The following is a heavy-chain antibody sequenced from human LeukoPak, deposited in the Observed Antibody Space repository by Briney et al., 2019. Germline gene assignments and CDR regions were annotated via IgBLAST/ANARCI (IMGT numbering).Heavy chain of an antibody. J-gene: IGHJ6*02. Sequence: GGSLRLSCAASGFTFSSYGMHWVRQAPGKGLEWVAFIRYDGSNKYYADSVKGRFTISRDNSKNTLYLQMNSLRAEDTAVYYCAKDRGIAAVGRYYGMDVWGQGTTVTVSS. D-gene: IGHD6-13*01. CDR3: AKDRGIAAVGRYYGMDV. V-gene: IGHV3-30*02. CDR1: GFTFSSYG. CDR2: IRYDGSNK.